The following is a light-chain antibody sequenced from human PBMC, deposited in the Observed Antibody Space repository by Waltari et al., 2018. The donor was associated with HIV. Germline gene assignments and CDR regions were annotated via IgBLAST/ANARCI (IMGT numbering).Light chain of an antibody. CDR2: GAS. V-gene: IGKV1D-12*01. CDR1: QGISTW. CDR3: QQTNNVPFT. Sequence: IQMPQSPSSVSASVGDRVTLTCRAAQGISTWLAWYQQKPGKAPKLLLSGASNLQAGVPLRFCGGGSGSTVTHVISNVQADDFATYVGQQTNNVPFTFGQGTRLEIK. J-gene: IGKJ5*01.